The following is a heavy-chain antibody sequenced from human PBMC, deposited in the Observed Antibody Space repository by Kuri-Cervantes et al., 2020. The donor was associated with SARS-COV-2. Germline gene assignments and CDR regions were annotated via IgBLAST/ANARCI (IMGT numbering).Heavy chain of an antibody. V-gene: IGHV4-38-2*02. J-gene: IGHJ5*02. CDR3: ARDLFLGYGSGSPRFDP. Sequence: SEILSFTCTASGYSISSVYYWGWIRQPPGKGLEWIGSIYHSGSTYYNPSLKSRVTISVDTSKNQFSLKLTSVTAADTAVYYCARDLFLGYGSGSPRFDPWAQGTLVTVSS. D-gene: IGHD3-10*01. CDR2: IYHSGST. CDR1: GYSISSVYY.